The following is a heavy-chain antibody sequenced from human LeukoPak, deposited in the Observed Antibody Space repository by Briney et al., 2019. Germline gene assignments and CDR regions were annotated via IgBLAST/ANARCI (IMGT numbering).Heavy chain of an antibody. J-gene: IGHJ4*02. V-gene: IGHV3-23*01. CDR2: ISGSGGST. CDR3: ASRDPCSGGSCYGLGY. CDR1: GFTFSSYG. Sequence: GGSLRLSCVDSGFTFSSYGMHWVRQAPGKGLEWVSGISGSGGSTEHADSVKGRFTISRDNSKNTLYLQMNCLRAEDTAVYYCASRDPCSGGSCYGLGYWGQGTLVTVSS. D-gene: IGHD2-15*01.